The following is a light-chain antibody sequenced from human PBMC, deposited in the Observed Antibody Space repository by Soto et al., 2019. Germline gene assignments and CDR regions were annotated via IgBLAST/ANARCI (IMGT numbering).Light chain of an antibody. CDR2: AAS. J-gene: IGKJ1*01. Sequence: DIPMTQSPSSLSASVGDRVTITCRVSQSISSYLNWYQQKPGKAPKLLIYAASSLQSGVPSRFSGSGSGTDFTLTISSLQPEDVATYYCQQSYSTPRTLGQGTKVDIK. CDR1: QSISSY. CDR3: QQSYSTPRT. V-gene: IGKV1-39*01.